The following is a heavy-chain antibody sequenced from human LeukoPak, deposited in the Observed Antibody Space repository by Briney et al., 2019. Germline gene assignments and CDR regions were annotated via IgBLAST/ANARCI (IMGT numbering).Heavy chain of an antibody. CDR2: INHSGST. CDR1: GGSFSGYY. V-gene: IGHV4-34*01. CDR3: ARGSSGDFWSGYYGPFDY. Sequence: PSETLSLTCAVYGGSFSGYYWSWIRQPPGKGLEWLGEINHSGSTNYNPSLKSRVTISVDTSKNQFSLKLSSVTAADTAVYYCARGSSGDFWSGYYGPFDYWGQGTLVTVSS. J-gene: IGHJ4*02. D-gene: IGHD3-3*01.